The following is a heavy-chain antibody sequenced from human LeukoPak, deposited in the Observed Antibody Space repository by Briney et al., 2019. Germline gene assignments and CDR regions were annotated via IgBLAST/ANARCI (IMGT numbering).Heavy chain of an antibody. CDR2: IIPIFGTA. J-gene: IGHJ4*02. D-gene: IGHD3-22*01. CDR1: GGTFSSYA. Sequence: VASVKVSCKASGGTFSSYAISWVRQAPGQGLEWMGGIIPIFGTASYAQKFQGRVTITTDESTSTAYMELSSLRSEDTVVYYCAIKGYYYDSSGYYPSFDYWGQGTLVTVSS. V-gene: IGHV1-69*05. CDR3: AIKGYYYDSSGYYPSFDY.